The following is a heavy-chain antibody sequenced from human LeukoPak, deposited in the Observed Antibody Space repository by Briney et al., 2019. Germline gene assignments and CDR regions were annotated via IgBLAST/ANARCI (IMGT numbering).Heavy chain of an antibody. CDR3: ARACSSTSCYRTHYYMDV. CDR1: GGTFSNYA. D-gene: IGHD2-2*01. Sequence: SVKVSCKASGGTFSNYAISWVRQAPGQGLEWMGRIIPILGIANYAQKFQGRVTITADKSTSTAYMELSSLRSEDTAVYYCARACSSTSCYRTHYYMDVWGKGTTVTVSS. V-gene: IGHV1-69*04. CDR2: IIPILGIA. J-gene: IGHJ6*03.